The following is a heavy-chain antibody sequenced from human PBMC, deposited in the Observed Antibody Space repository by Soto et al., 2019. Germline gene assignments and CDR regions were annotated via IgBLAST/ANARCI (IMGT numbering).Heavy chain of an antibody. CDR1: GGSVSSGSYY. CDR2: IYYSGST. D-gene: IGHD3-22*01. Sequence: QVQLQESGPGLVKPSETLSLTCTVSGGSVSSGSYYWSWIRQPPGKGLEWIGYIYYSGSTNYNPSLKSRVTISVDTSKNQFSLKLSSVTAADTAVYYCARGYYYDSSGYYGYWGQGTLVTVSS. CDR3: ARGYYYDSSGYYGY. V-gene: IGHV4-61*01. J-gene: IGHJ4*02.